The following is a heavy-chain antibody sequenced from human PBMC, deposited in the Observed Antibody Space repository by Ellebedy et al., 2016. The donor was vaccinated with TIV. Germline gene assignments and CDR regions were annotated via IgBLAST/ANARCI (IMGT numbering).Heavy chain of an antibody. J-gene: IGHJ4*02. CDR2: ISNSDTI. CDR1: GFNLSTYS. Sequence: GESLKISCAASGFNLSTYSMNWVRQAPGKGLEWVSYISNSDTIYYADSVRGRFTISRDKAKKSVYLQMNSLRVEDTAIYYCARDAMLWIFDSWGQGTLVTVSS. D-gene: IGHD2-2*01. V-gene: IGHV3-48*01. CDR3: ARDAMLWIFDS.